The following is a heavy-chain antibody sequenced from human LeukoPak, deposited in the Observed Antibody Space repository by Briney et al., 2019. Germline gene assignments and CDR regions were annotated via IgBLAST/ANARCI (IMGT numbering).Heavy chain of an antibody. V-gene: IGHV3-64D*06. CDR2: ITSDGRNT. CDR3: VKDCGHWFGACMDV. CDR1: GFTFSSYA. J-gene: IGHJ6*04. Sequence: PGGSLRVSCSASGFTFSSYAMHWVRQAPGKGLEYVSAITSDGRNTYYADSVKGRFTISRDNSKNALYLQVSSLRTEDTAVYYYVKDCGHWFGACMDVWGKGTTVTVSS. D-gene: IGHD3-10*01.